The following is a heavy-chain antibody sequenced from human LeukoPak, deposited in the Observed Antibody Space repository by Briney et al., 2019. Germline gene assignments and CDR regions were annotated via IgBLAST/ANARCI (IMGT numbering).Heavy chain of an antibody. CDR2: IYPGDSDT. CDR1: GYSFTSYW. Sequence: GGSLRLSCKGSGYSFTSYWIGWVRQMPGKGLEWMGIIYPGDSDTRYSPSFQGQVTISADKSISTAYLQWSSLKASDTAMYYCARSTQWLVDWYFDLWGRGTLVTVSS. D-gene: IGHD6-19*01. J-gene: IGHJ2*01. V-gene: IGHV5-51*01. CDR3: ARSTQWLVDWYFDL.